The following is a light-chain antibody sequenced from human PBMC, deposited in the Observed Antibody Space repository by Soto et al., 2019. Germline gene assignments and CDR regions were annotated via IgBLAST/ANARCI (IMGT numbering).Light chain of an antibody. J-gene: IGKJ1*01. CDR1: QSVSSW. CDR3: QHSNTYSQGT. Sequence: DIQMTQTPATLSAFAGDRVTVTCRASQSVSSWVAWYQEKPGRGPKLLIYDASTWQSGVPSRFIGSGSGTEFNLAITSLQPDDFATYYCQHSNTYSQGTFGQGTRVEVK. CDR2: DAS. V-gene: IGKV1-5*01.